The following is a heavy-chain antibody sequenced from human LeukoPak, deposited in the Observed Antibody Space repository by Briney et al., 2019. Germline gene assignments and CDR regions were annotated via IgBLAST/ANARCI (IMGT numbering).Heavy chain of an antibody. Sequence: GSSVKVSCKASGGTFSSYAISWVRQAPGQGLEWMGGIIPIFGTANYTQKCQGRVTITTDESTSTAYMELSSLRSEDTAVYYCARGGDDRGVPIFNWFDPWGQGTLVTVSS. CDR2: IIPIFGTA. J-gene: IGHJ5*02. V-gene: IGHV1-69*05. CDR3: ARGGDDRGVPIFNWFDP. CDR1: GGTFSSYA. D-gene: IGHD2-21*02.